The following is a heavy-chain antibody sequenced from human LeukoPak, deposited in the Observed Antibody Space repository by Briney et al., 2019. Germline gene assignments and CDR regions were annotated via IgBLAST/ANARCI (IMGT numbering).Heavy chain of an antibody. CDR2: IYYSGST. Sequence: SETLSLTCTVSGGSISSGGYYWSWIRQHPGKGLEWIGYIYYSGSTYYNPSLKSRVTISVDTSKNQFSLKLSSVTAADTAVYYCARGITFGGVIVNNYFDYWGQGTLVTVSS. CDR1: GGSISSGGYY. J-gene: IGHJ4*02. CDR3: ARGITFGGVIVNNYFDY. V-gene: IGHV4-31*03. D-gene: IGHD3-16*02.